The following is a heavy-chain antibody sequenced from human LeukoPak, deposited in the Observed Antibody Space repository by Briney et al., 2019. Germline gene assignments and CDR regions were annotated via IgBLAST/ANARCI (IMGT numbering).Heavy chain of an antibody. CDR2: INPSSGST. CDR3: ARGDAVRGVIIYYYYYMDL. D-gene: IGHD3-10*01. J-gene: IGHJ6*03. CDR1: GYTFTSYY. Sequence: GASVKVSCKASGYTFTSYYMHWVRQAPGQGLEWMGIINPSSGSTSYAQKFQGRVTMTRDTSTSTVYMELSRLRSEDTAVYYCARGDAVRGVIIYYYYYMDLWGKGTTVTVSS. V-gene: IGHV1-46*01.